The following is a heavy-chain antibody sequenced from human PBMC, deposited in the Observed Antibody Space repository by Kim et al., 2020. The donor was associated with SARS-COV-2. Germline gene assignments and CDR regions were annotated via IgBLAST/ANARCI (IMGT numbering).Heavy chain of an antibody. CDR1: GFSVVNAW. Sequence: GGSLRLSCAVSGFSVVNAWMTWVRQAPGKGLEWVGRIRSTTGGGTVDYAAPLRGRFTISRDESKNMLYLELNSLETEDTAWYFCATCRQGVWGQGTMVTV. J-gene: IGHJ3*01. CDR2: IRSTTGGGTV. V-gene: IGHV3-15*01. CDR3: ATCRQGV.